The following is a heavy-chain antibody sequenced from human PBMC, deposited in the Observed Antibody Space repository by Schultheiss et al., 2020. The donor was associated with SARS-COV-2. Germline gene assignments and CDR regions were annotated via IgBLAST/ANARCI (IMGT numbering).Heavy chain of an antibody. V-gene: IGHV3-23*01. D-gene: IGHD3-22*01. CDR1: GFTFSSYW. CDR3: ANVVVVITTPPADY. CDR2: ISGSGGST. J-gene: IGHJ4*02. Sequence: GGSLRLSCAASGFTFSSYWMHWVRQATGKGLEWVSAISGSGGSTYYADSVKGRFTISRDNSKNTLYLQMNSLRAEDTAVYYCANVVVVITTPPADYWGQGTLVTVSS.